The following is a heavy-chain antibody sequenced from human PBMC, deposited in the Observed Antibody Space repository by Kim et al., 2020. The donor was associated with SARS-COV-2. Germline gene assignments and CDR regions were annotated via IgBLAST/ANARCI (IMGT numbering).Heavy chain of an antibody. V-gene: IGHV7-4-1*02. Sequence: ASVKVSCKASGYTFTSYAMNWVRQAPGQGLEWMGWINTNTGNPTYAQGFTGRFVFSLDTSVSTAYLQISSLKAEDTAVYYCTRAYLEGRIAARPGYYGMDVWGQGTTVTVSS. D-gene: IGHD6-6*01. J-gene: IGHJ6*02. CDR3: TRAYLEGRIAARPGYYGMDV. CDR1: GYTFTSYA. CDR2: INTNTGNP.